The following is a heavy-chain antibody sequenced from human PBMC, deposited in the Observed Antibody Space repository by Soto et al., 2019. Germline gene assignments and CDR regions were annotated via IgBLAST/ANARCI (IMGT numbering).Heavy chain of an antibody. D-gene: IGHD4-17*01. J-gene: IGHJ5*02. Sequence: QVQLVESGGGVVQPGRSLRLSCAASGFTFSSYGMHWVRQAPGKGLEWVAVIWYDGSNKYYADSVKGRFTISRDNSKNTLYLQMNSLRAEDTAVYYCARGSFATVTSNWFDPWGQGTLVTVSS. CDR1: GFTFSSYG. V-gene: IGHV3-33*01. CDR3: ARGSFATVTSNWFDP. CDR2: IWYDGSNK.